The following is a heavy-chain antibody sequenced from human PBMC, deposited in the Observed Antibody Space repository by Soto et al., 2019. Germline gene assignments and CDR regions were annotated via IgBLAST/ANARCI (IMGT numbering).Heavy chain of an antibody. D-gene: IGHD2-21*01. V-gene: IGHV1-46*01. J-gene: IGHJ4*02. CDR2: INPSGGST. CDR1: GYTFTSYY. CDR3: ARDQSYGGAFDY. Sequence: ASVKVSCKASGYTFTSYYMHWVRQAPGQGLEWMGIINPSGGSTSYAQKLQGRVTMTTDTSTSTVYMELRSLRSDDTAVYYCARDQSYGGAFDYWGQGTLVTVSS.